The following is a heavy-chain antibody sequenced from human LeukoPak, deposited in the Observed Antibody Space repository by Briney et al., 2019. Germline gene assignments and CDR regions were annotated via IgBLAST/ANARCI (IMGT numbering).Heavy chain of an antibody. J-gene: IGHJ6*02. CDR2: VSFDGSNE. Sequence: PGGSLRLSCADSGLTFGTSAMHWARQAPGKGLEWVAVVSFDGSNEKYADSVKGRFTISRDNSKNTLDLQMSSLRAEDTAVYYCARSNTMTSNYYYGMDVWGQGTTVTVSS. CDR3: ARSNTMTSNYYYGMDV. V-gene: IGHV3-30-3*01. D-gene: IGHD4-11*01. CDR1: GLTFGTSA.